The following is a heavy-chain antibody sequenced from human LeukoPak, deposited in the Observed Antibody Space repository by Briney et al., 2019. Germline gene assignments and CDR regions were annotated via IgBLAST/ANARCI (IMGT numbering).Heavy chain of an antibody. CDR1: GYTFTTYG. D-gene: IGHD7-27*01. J-gene: IGHJ3*02. V-gene: IGHV1-18*01. CDR2: ISGYNGNT. CDR3: ARGGDGQRWGRRFDAFDI. Sequence: GASVKVSRKPSGYTFTTYGISWVRQAPGQGLEWMGGISGYNGNTNYAQKLQGRVTMTTDTSTSTAHMELRSLRSDDTAVYYCARGGDGQRWGRRFDAFDIWGQGTMVTVSS.